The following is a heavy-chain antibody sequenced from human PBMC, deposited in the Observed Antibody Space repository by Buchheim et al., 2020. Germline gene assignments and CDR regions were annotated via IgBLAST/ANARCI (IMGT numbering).Heavy chain of an antibody. V-gene: IGHV3-9*01. CDR2: VSWNSGVI. J-gene: IGHJ4*02. CDR3: AKALYGDYGGGFDS. CDR1: GFSFGDYA. D-gene: IGHD4-17*01. Sequence: EVQLVESGGALVQPGRSLRLSCAASGFSFGDYAIHWVRQAPGKGLEWVSGVSWNSGVIEYADSVRGRFTVSRDKAQTSLYLEMDRLRPEDTALYYCAKALYGDYGGGFDSWGQGT.